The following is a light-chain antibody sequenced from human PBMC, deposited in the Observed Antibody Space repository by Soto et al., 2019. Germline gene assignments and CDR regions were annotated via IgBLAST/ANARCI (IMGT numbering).Light chain of an antibody. CDR1: NIGSKS. J-gene: IGLJ3*02. CDR3: QVWDCSSEV. V-gene: IGLV3-21*02. CDR2: DDT. Sequence: SYELTQPPSVSVAPGQTAKITCGGNNIGSKSVHWYQQKPGQAPALVVYDDTDRPSGIPERFSGSNSGNTATLTIRRVEAGDEADYYCQVWDCSSEVFGGGTQLTVL.